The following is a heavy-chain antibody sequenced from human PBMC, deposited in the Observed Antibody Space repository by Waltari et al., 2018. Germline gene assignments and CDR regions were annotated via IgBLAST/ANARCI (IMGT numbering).Heavy chain of an antibody. V-gene: IGHV1-46*01. CDR3: ASDTGALWMDV. D-gene: IGHD2-21*01. J-gene: IGHJ6*02. CDR1: EYTFTSSY. Sequence: QVQLVQSGAEVKKPGASVKISCKTSEYTFTSSYVHWVRQAPGQGLEWMGIINPSGGSTTDAQKVQGRVTMTRDTSTSTVDMELSSLRSEDTAVYYCASDTGALWMDVWGQGTTVTVSS. CDR2: INPSGGST.